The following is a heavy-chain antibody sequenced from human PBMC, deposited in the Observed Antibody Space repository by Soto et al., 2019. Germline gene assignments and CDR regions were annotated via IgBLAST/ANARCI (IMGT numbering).Heavy chain of an antibody. Sequence: QVQLVESGGGVVQPGRSLRLSCAASEIIFNGFGMHWVRQAPGKGLEWVAVIRYDGSDIQYADSVKGRFTISRDNSKNTLYLQMDSLRGEDTAVYYCARDGVGATAYFGYFDYWGQGALVTVSS. CDR1: EIIFNGFG. J-gene: IGHJ4*02. CDR2: IRYDGSDI. V-gene: IGHV3-33*01. D-gene: IGHD1-26*01. CDR3: ARDGVGATAYFGYFDY.